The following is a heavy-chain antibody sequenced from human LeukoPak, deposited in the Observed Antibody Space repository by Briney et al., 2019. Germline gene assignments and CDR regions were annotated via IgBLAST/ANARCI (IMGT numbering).Heavy chain of an antibody. CDR1: GFTFSSYS. Sequence: GGSLRLSCAASGFTFSSYSMNWVRQAPGKGLEWVSYISSSSTIYYADSVKGRFTISRDNAKNSLYLQMNSLRAEDTAVYYCARRSVFDYWGQGTLVTVSS. CDR3: ARRSVFDY. V-gene: IGHV3-48*01. J-gene: IGHJ4*02. CDR2: ISSSSTI.